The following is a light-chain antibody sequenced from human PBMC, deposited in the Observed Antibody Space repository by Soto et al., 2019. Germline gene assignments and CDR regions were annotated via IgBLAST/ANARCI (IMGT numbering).Light chain of an antibody. CDR1: QTVSSSY. Sequence: EIVLTQSPGTLSLSPGERATLSCRASQTVSSSYLAWYQQKPGQAPRLLIYGASSRATGIPDRISGSGSGTDFTLTISRLEPEDFAVYFCQPYGSLPLTFGGGTRVDIK. J-gene: IGKJ4*01. CDR3: QPYGSLPLT. V-gene: IGKV3-20*01. CDR2: GAS.